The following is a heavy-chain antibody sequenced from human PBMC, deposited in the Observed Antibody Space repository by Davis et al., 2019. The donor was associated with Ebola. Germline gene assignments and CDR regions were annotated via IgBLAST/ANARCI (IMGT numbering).Heavy chain of an antibody. J-gene: IGHJ4*02. CDR1: RYTFTGYY. V-gene: IGHV1-46*01. D-gene: IGHD6-6*01. CDR3: ARDSSSCLDY. Sequence: ASVKVSCKASRYTFTGYYMHWVRQAPGQGLEWMGIINPSGGSTSYAQKFQGRVTMTRDTSTSTVYMELSSLRSEETAVYYCARDSSSCLDYWGQGTLVTVSS. CDR2: INPSGGST.